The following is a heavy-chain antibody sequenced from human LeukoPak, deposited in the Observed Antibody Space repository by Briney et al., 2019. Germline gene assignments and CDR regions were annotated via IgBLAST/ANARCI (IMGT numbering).Heavy chain of an antibody. CDR3: ARGVGSSESNYFDP. J-gene: IGHJ5*02. Sequence: SXTLSLTCTVSGGSISSGTYYWSWIRQPAGKGLEWIVRIYPSGNTNYNPSLRSRVTISLDRAKKKFSLEVSSVTAADTAVYYCARGVGSSESNYFDPWGQGTLATVSS. D-gene: IGHD1-26*01. V-gene: IGHV4-61*02. CDR1: GGSISSGTYY. CDR2: IYPSGNT.